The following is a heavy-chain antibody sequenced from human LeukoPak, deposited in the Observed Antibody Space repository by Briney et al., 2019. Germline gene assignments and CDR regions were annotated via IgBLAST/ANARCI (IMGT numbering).Heavy chain of an antibody. CDR1: GGSISSGDYY. V-gene: IGHV4-30-4*08. CDR3: ARAVLRFLEWPN. CDR2: IYYSGST. D-gene: IGHD3-3*01. J-gene: IGHJ4*02. Sequence: SETLSLTCTVSGGSISSGDYYWSWIRQPPGKGLEGIVYIYYSGSTYHNPSLKSRFTIAVDTSKNQFSLKLSSVTAADTAVYYCARAVLRFLEWPNWGQGTLVTVSS.